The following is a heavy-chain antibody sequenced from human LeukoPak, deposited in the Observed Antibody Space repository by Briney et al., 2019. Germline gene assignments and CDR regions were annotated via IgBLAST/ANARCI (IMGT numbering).Heavy chain of an antibody. Sequence: ASVKVSCKASGYTFTGYYMHWVRQAPGQGLEWMGWINPNSGGTNYAQKFQGRATMTRDTSISTAYMELSRLRSDDTAVYYCARGSTSCYRLWRESYFDYWGQGTLVTVSS. D-gene: IGHD2-2*01. V-gene: IGHV1-2*02. CDR1: GYTFTGYY. J-gene: IGHJ4*02. CDR2: INPNSGGT. CDR3: ARGSTSCYRLWRESYFDY.